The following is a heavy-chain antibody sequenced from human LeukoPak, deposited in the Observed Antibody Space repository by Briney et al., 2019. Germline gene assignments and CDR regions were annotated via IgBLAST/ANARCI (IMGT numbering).Heavy chain of an antibody. Sequence: PGGSLRLSCGASGIIFNTYWMHWVRQAPGKGLVWVSRINGDGSTTIYADSVKGRFTISRDNSKNTLYLQMNSLRAEDTAVYYCARAGSSGWSDPNYYFDYWGQGTLVTVSS. CDR2: INGDGSTT. D-gene: IGHD6-19*01. CDR1: GIIFNTYW. CDR3: ARAGSSGWSDPNYYFDY. V-gene: IGHV3-74*01. J-gene: IGHJ4*02.